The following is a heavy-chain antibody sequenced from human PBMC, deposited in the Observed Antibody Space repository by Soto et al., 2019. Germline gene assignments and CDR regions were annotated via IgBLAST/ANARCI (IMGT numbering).Heavy chain of an antibody. J-gene: IGHJ3*02. Sequence: QVLLQESGPQLVNPSQPLSLTCTVSGGPVRDAYSYWTWIRQPPGKGLEWMGYLSYTGSTYYNPSLRNRASISVDESSNHLALRLSAVTAADTAVYYCARELEGGVFDIWGRGTLVTVSS. CDR2: LSYTGST. D-gene: IGHD2-8*02. CDR1: GGPVRDAYSY. CDR3: ARELEGGVFDI. V-gene: IGHV4-30-4*01.